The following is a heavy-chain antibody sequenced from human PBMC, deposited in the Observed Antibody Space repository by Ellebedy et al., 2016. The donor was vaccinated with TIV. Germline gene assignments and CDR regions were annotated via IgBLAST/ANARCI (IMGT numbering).Heavy chain of an antibody. D-gene: IGHD2-15*01. CDR2: MKEDGGEK. CDR1: GFTVSGNF. Sequence: GGSLRLSCAASGFTVSGNFMAWVRQTPGKGLEWVANMKEDGGEKYYVGSVKGRFTISRDNAKNSLFLQMNSLRVEDTAVYYCARDGSSGWSAHLWGQGTLVTVSS. V-gene: IGHV3-7*03. CDR3: ARDGSSGWSAHL. J-gene: IGHJ5*02.